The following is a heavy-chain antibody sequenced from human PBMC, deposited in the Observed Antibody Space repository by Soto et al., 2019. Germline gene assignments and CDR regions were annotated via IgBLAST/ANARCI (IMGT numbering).Heavy chain of an antibody. CDR3: ARRQSATTPFDP. CDR2: IYYTGST. Sequence: PSETLSLTCTVSGGSISTSGYHWDWIRQSPGKGLEWIGTIYYTGSTVYNPSLKSRVTISVDRPKNQLSLTLTSATAADTAVFYCARRQSATTPFDPWEQGILVTVPQ. D-gene: IGHD1-26*01. CDR1: GGSISTSGYH. J-gene: IGHJ5*02. V-gene: IGHV4-39*01.